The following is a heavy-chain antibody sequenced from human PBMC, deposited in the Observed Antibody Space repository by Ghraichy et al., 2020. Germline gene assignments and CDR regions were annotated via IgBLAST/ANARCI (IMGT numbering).Heavy chain of an antibody. V-gene: IGHV3-21*01. CDR2: ISSSRSYI. CDR3: ARAARVVRLYYYDAMDV. Sequence: GGSLRLSCAASGFTFSRFTMNWVRQAPGKGLVWVSSISSSRSYIYYADSVEGRFTISRDNAKNSLYLQMNSLRDEDTAVYYCARAARVVRLYYYDAMDVWGQGTTVTVS. CDR1: GFTFSRFT. D-gene: IGHD4-23*01. J-gene: IGHJ6*02.